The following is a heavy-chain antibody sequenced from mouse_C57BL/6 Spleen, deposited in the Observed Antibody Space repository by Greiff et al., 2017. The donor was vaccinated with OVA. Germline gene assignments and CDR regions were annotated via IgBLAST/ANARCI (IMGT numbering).Heavy chain of an antibody. Sequence: EVNVVESGGDLVKPGGSLKLSCAASGFTFSSYGMSWVRQTPDKRLEWVATISSGGSYTYYPASVKGRFTISRDNAKNTLYLQMSSLKSEDPAMYYCARHEIMTYFDYWGQGTTLTVSS. V-gene: IGHV5-6*01. CDR2: ISSGGSYT. CDR3: ARHEIMTYFDY. J-gene: IGHJ2*01. CDR1: GFTFSSYG. D-gene: IGHD2-4*01.